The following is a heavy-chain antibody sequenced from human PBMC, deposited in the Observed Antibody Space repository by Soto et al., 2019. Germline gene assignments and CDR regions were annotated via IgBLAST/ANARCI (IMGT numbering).Heavy chain of an antibody. J-gene: IGHJ5*02. CDR1: GYTFTRYT. Sequence: ASVKVSCKASGYTFTRYTMNWVRQAPGQRLEWMGWINPDNGNTKSSQKFQDRVIITRDTSASTAYMDLSSLRSEDTAVYYCARGIGTGQLHXWGQGTLVTVSX. CDR3: ARGIGTGQLHX. CDR2: INPDNGNT. D-gene: IGHD1-1*01. V-gene: IGHV1-3*01.